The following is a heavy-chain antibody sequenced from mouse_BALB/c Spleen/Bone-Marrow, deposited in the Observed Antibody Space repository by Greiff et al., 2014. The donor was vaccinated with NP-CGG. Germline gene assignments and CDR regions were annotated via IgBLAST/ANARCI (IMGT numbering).Heavy chain of an antibody. Sequence: LVESGAELARPGASVKLSCKASGYTFTSYWMQWVKQRPGQGLEWIGAIYPGDGDTRYTQKFKGKATLTADKSSSTAYMQLSSLASEDSAVYYCARSGAMDYWGQGTSVTVSS. D-gene: IGHD3-2*02. V-gene: IGHV1-87*01. CDR3: ARSGAMDY. CDR2: IYPGDGDT. CDR1: GYTFTSYW. J-gene: IGHJ4*01.